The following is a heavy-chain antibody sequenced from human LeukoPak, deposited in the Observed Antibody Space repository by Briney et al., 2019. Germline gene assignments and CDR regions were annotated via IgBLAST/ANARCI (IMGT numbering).Heavy chain of an antibody. Sequence: SETLSLTCAVYGGSFSGYYWSWIRQPPGKGLEWIGEINHSGSTNYNPSLKSRVTISVDTSKNQFSLKLSSVTAADTAVYYCAKDPKQWLVQYYFDYWGQGTLVTVSS. CDR1: GGSFSGYY. D-gene: IGHD6-19*01. V-gene: IGHV4-34*01. CDR2: INHSGST. J-gene: IGHJ4*02. CDR3: AKDPKQWLVQYYFDY.